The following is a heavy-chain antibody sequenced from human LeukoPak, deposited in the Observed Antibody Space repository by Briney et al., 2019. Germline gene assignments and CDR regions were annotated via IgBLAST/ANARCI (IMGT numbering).Heavy chain of an antibody. J-gene: IGHJ4*02. V-gene: IGHV3-30*18. CDR1: GFTFSSYG. CDR3: AKVTYGSGTYGAFDY. Sequence: GGSLRLSCAASGFTFSSYGMHWVRQAPGKGLEWVSVISYDGGNKYYADSVKGRFTISRDNSKNTLYLQMNSLRAEDTAVYYCAKVTYGSGTYGAFDYWGQGTLVTVSS. CDR2: ISYDGGNK. D-gene: IGHD3-10*01.